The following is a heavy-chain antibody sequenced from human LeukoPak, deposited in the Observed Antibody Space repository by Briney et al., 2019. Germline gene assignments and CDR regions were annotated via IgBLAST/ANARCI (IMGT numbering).Heavy chain of an antibody. V-gene: IGHV1-2*02. CDR1: GYTFTGYY. J-gene: IGHJ4*02. CDR3: ARDRTRTGYSSGCYHDY. D-gene: IGHD6-19*01. Sequence: ASVKVSCKASGYTFTGYYMHWVRQAPGQGLEWMGWINPNSGGTNYAQKFQGRVTMTRDTSISTAYMELSRLRSDDTAVYYCARDRTRTGYSSGCYHDYWGQGTLVTVPS. CDR2: INPNSGGT.